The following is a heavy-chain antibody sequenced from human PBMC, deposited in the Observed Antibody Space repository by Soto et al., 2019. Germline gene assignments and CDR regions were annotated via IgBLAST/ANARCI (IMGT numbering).Heavy chain of an antibody. CDR2: ISYDGSNK. CDR1: GFTFSSYA. V-gene: IGHV3-30-3*01. D-gene: IGHD6-19*01. CDR3: ASQWLVRRVIDY. Sequence: QVQLVESGGGVVQPGRSLRLSCAASGFTFSSYAMHWVRQAPGKGLEWVAVISYDGSNKYYADSVEGRFTISRDNSKNTLYLQMNSLRAEDTAVYYCASQWLVRRVIDYWGQGTLVTVSS. J-gene: IGHJ4*02.